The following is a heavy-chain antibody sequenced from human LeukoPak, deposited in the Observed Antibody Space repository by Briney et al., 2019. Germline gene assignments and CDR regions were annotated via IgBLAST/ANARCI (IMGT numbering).Heavy chain of an antibody. J-gene: IGHJ4*02. CDR1: GGSFSGYY. V-gene: IGHV4-34*01. Sequence: KPSETLSLTCAVYGGSFSGYYWSWIRQPPGKGLEWTGEINHSGSTNYNPSLKSRVTILVDTSKNQFSLKLSSVTAADTAVYYCARKTMLFDYWGQGTLVTVSS. D-gene: IGHD2-8*01. CDR2: INHSGST. CDR3: ARKTMLFDY.